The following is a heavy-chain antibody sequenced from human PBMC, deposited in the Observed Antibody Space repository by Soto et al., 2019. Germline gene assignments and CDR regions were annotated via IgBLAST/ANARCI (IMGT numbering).Heavy chain of an antibody. D-gene: IGHD1-26*01. J-gene: IGHJ4*02. CDR3: ARDAKWDPRGVEAQHDDYFDF. CDR2: VDTGNGNT. V-gene: IGHV1-3*04. Sequence: QVQLVQSGAEVKKPGASVKVSCTASGYTFTSYDIHWVRQAHGQSLEGMGWVDTGNGNTKYSQKFQGRVTITRDTYANRSDLELSSMISVDTAVYYCARDAKWDPRGVEAQHDDYFDFWGQGPLVTVSS. CDR1: GYTFTSYD.